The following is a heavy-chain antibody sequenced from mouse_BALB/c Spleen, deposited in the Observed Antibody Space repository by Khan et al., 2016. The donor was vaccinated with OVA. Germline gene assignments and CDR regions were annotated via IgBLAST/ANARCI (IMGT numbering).Heavy chain of an antibody. J-gene: IGHJ4*01. V-gene: IGHV2-6-5*01. CDR3: AKGPPYYGMDV. CDR2: IWAGGSY. Sequence: QVQLKQSGPGLVAPSQSLSITCTASGFSLTDYALSWIRQPPGKGLEWLGVIWAGGSYNYNSVLKSRLSIIKDNSKCQAFLKVNSRQTDDTAMYYCAKGPPYYGMDVWGEGTSVTVSS. CDR1: GFSLTDYA.